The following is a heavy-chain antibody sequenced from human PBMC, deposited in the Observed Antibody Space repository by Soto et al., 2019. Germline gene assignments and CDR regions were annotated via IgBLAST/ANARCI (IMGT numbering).Heavy chain of an antibody. D-gene: IGHD3-10*01. J-gene: IGHJ4*02. CDR2: ISGSGGST. Sequence: PGGSLRLSCAASGFTFSSYAMSWVRQAPGKGLEWVSAISGSGGSTYYADSVKGRLTIPKDTSKSQVVLTMTNMDPVDTATYYCARMVRGVTQPDLDYWGQGTLVTVS. CDR3: ARMVRGVTQPDLDY. V-gene: IGHV3-23*01. CDR1: GFTFSSYA.